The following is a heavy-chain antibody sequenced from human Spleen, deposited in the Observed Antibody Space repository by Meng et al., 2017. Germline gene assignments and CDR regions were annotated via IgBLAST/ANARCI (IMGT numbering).Heavy chain of an antibody. CDR1: GLTAKNAW. D-gene: IGHD3-22*01. V-gene: IGHV3-15*01. CDR2: IKSKAHGATT. CDR3: ATDPPPQEDFDSSGSFHY. Sequence: VEFGESRAQPGRALRLSCAASGLTAKNAWISWVRQAPGKGLEWVGRIKSKAHGATTDYAAPVRGRFIISRDDSENTFYLQMSSLKSEDTAVYYCATDPPPQEDFDSSGSFHYWGQGTLVTVSS. J-gene: IGHJ4*02.